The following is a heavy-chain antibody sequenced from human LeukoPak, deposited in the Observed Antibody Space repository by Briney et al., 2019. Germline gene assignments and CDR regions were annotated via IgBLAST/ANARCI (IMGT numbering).Heavy chain of an antibody. D-gene: IGHD3-3*01. CDR3: ARQVWSGYPYFDY. V-gene: IGHV4-61*02. CDR2: IYTSGST. J-gene: IGHJ4*02. CDR1: GGSISSGSYY. Sequence: PSQTLSLTCTVSGGSISSGSYYWSWIRQPAGKGLEWIGRIYTSGSTNYNPSLKSRVTISVDTSKNQFSLKLSSVTAADTAVYYCARQVWSGYPYFDYWGQGALVTVSS.